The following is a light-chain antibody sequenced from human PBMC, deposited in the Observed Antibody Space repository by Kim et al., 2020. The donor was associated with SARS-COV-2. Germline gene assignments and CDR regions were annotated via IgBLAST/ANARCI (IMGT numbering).Light chain of an antibody. Sequence: PGERAPPSCRASESVASNLSWDKNKIDQAPKVPLYGASLRATGIPARVSGSGSWTEFTLTVRSLQSEDFSLYYCQQYKNWPLTFVGGTTVDIK. J-gene: IGKJ4*01. CDR1: ESVASN. V-gene: IGKV3-15*01. CDR2: GAS. CDR3: QQYKNWPLT.